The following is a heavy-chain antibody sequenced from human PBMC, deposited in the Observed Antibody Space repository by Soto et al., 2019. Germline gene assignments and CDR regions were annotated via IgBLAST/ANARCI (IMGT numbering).Heavy chain of an antibody. Sequence: SETLSLTCTVSGGSVSSVSYYWSWIRQPPGKGLEWIGYIYYSGSTNYNPSLKSRVTISADTSKNQFSLKLSSVTAADTAVYYCARDGDGYNYWGQGTLVTVSS. V-gene: IGHV4-61*01. CDR2: IYYSGST. CDR3: ARDGDGYNY. D-gene: IGHD5-12*01. J-gene: IGHJ4*02. CDR1: GGSVSSVSYY.